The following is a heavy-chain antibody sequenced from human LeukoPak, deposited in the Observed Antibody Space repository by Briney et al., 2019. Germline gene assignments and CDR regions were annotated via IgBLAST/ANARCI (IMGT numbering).Heavy chain of an antibody. CDR1: GYTFTGYY. D-gene: IGHD1-14*01. V-gene: IGHV1-2*02. CDR2: INPNSGGT. J-gene: IGHJ6*02. CDR3: AREAKPYYYYGMDV. Sequence: ASVKVSCKASGYTFTGYYMHWVRQAPGQGLEWMGWINPNSGGTNYAQKIQGRVTMTRDTSISTAYMELSRLRSDDTAVYYCAREAKPYYYYGMDVWGQGTTVTVSS.